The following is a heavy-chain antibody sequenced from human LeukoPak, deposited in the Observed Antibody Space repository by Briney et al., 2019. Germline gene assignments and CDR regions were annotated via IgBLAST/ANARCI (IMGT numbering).Heavy chain of an antibody. CDR3: ARENPPLTYSSSWNEVDWFDP. D-gene: IGHD6-13*01. CDR1: GGSISSHY. J-gene: IGHJ5*02. Sequence: KPSETLSLTCTVSGGSISSHYWSWIRQPPGKGLEWIGYIYYSGSTNYNPSLKSRVTISVDTSKNQFSLKLSSVTAADTAVYYCARENPPLTYSSSWNEVDWFDPWGQGTLVTVSS. V-gene: IGHV4-59*11. CDR2: IYYSGST.